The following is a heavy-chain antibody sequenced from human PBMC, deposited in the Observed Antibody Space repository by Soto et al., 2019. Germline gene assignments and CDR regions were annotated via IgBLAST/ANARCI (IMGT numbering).Heavy chain of an antibody. Sequence: QVQLVESGGGVVQPGRSLRLSCAASGFTFSSYGMHWVRQAPGKGLEWVAVIWYDGSNKYYADSVKGRFTISRDNSKNTLYLPMTSLRAEGTAVYYCATDGYCSGGSCYSIPYYYYYMDVWGKGTTVTVSS. V-gene: IGHV3-33*01. CDR3: ATDGYCSGGSCYSIPYYYYYMDV. CDR1: GFTFSSYG. D-gene: IGHD2-15*01. CDR2: IWYDGSNK. J-gene: IGHJ6*03.